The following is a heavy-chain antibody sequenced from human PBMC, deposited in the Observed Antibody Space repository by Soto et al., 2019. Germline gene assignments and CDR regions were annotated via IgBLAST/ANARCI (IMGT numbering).Heavy chain of an antibody. J-gene: IGHJ4*02. CDR2: ISYDGSNK. D-gene: IGHD2-15*01. CDR1: GFTFSTYD. Sequence: GGSLKLSCAASGFTFSTYDMHLVRQGPGKGLEWVAVISYDGSNKYYADSVKGRFTISRDNSKNTLYLQMNSLRTEDTAVYYCATKIVAATSDYWGQGTLVTVSS. V-gene: IGHV3-30*03. CDR3: ATKIVAATSDY.